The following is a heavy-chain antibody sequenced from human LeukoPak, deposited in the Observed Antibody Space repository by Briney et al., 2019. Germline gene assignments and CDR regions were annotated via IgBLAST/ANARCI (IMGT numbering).Heavy chain of an antibody. Sequence: PSETLSLTRTVSGGSISSQYWSWIRQPPGKGLEWIGYIYYSGSTNYNPSLKSRVTISVDTSKNQFSLKLSSVTAADTAVYYCARGIVVVPAAMVGWFDPWGQGTLVTVSS. J-gene: IGHJ5*02. V-gene: IGHV4-59*11. CDR2: IYYSGST. CDR1: GGSISSQY. CDR3: ARGIVVVPAAMVGWFDP. D-gene: IGHD2-2*01.